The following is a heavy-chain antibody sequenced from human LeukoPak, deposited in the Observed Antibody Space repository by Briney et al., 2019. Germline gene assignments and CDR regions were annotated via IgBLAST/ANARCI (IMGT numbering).Heavy chain of an antibody. V-gene: IGHV1-8*01. CDR3: ARWIDSGWYGLVFDYYYYYGMDV. CDR1: GYTFTSYD. Sequence: ASVKVSCKASGYTFTSYDINWVRQATGQGLEWMGWMNPNSGNTGYAQKFQGRVTMTRNTSISTAYMELSSLRSEDTAVYYCARWIDSGWYGLVFDYYYYYGMDVWGQGTTVTVSS. CDR2: MNPNSGNT. D-gene: IGHD6-19*01. J-gene: IGHJ6*02.